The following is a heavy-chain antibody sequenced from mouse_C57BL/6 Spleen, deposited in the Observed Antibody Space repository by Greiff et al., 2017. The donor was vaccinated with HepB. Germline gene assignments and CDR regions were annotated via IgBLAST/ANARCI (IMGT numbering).Heavy chain of an antibody. J-gene: IGHJ3*01. CDR2: INPSTGGT. CDR3: ARRDFFAY. CDR1: GYSFTGYY. Sequence: EVKLQESGPELVKPGASVKISCKASGYSFTGYYMNWVKQSPEKSLEWIGEINPSTGGTTYNQKFKAKATLTVDKSSSTAYMQLKSLTSEDSAVYYCARRDFFAYWGQGTLVTVSA. V-gene: IGHV1-42*01.